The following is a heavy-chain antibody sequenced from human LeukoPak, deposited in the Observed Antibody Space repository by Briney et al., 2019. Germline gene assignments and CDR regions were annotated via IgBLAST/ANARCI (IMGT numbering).Heavy chain of an antibody. V-gene: IGHV4-30-4*01. CDR2: IYFDGST. D-gene: IGHD3-10*01. J-gene: IGHJ4*02. Sequence: SETLSLTCTASGGSIYSGDYYWSWIRQPPGKGLEWIGYIYFDGSTYYNPSLKSRVSISMDTSKNQFSLKLSSVTAADTAVYFCAGAGDFDSWGQGTLVTVSS. CDR1: GGSIYSGDYY. CDR3: AGAGDFDS.